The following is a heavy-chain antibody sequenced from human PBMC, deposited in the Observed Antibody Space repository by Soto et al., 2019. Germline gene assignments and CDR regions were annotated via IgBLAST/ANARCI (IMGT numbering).Heavy chain of an antibody. V-gene: IGHV4-59*08. J-gene: IGHJ2*01. CDR2: IYYSGST. CDR1: GGSISSYY. Sequence: SETLSLTCTVSGGSISSYYWSWIRQPPGKGLEWIGYIYYSGSTNYNPSLKIRVTISLDTSKNQFSLKLSSVTAADTAVYYCARLSSSWYWYFDLWGRGTLVTVSS. CDR3: ARLSSSWYWYFDL. D-gene: IGHD6-13*01.